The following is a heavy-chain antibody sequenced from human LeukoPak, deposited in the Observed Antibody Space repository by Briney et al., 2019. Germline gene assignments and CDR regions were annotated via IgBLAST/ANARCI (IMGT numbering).Heavy chain of an antibody. CDR3: AREVIVGATPDAFDI. CDR1: GFTFSSYS. V-gene: IGHV3-48*04. D-gene: IGHD1-26*01. J-gene: IGHJ3*02. CDR2: ISSSSSTI. Sequence: GGSLRLSCAASGFTFSSYSMNWVRQAPGKGLERVSYISSSSSTIYYADSVKGRFTISRDNAKNSLYLQMNSLRAEDTAVYYCAREVIVGATPDAFDIWGQGTMVTVSS.